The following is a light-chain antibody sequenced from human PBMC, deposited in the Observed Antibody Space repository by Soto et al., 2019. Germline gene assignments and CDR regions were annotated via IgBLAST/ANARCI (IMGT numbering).Light chain of an antibody. CDR1: SGHSNYA. CDR3: QTWVTGIHI. Sequence: QPVLTQSPSASASLGASVKLTCTLSSGHSNYAIAWHQQQPEKGPRFLMKLNSDGSHSKGDGIPDRFSGSSSGAERYLTIATIQSEDEADYFCQTWVTGIHIFGGGTKLTVL. V-gene: IGLV4-69*01. CDR2: LNSDGSH. J-gene: IGLJ2*01.